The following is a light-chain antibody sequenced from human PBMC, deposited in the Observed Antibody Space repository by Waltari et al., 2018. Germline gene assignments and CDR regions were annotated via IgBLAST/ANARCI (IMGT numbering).Light chain of an antibody. Sequence: QLVLTQSPAASASLGASVKLTCTRGVGHTPYAFHCLQHHQEKGHRFLMKLNSDGSHTKGDGIPDRFSGSSSGAERYLSISSLQSEDEADYYCQTWGTGSWVFGGGTKLTVL. J-gene: IGLJ3*02. V-gene: IGLV4-69*01. CDR3: QTWGTGSWV. CDR1: VGHTPYA. CDR2: LNSDGSH.